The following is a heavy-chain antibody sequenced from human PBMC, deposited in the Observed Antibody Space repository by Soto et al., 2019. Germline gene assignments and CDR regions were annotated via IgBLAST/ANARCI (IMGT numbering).Heavy chain of an antibody. CDR3: ASSTMVRGVPYYYGMDV. CDR1: GFTFSSYG. Sequence: QVQLVESGGGVVQPGRSLRLSCAASGFTFSSYGMHWVRQAPGKGLEWVAVIWYDGSNKYYADSVKGRFTISRDNSKNTLYLQMNSLRAEDTAVYYWASSTMVRGVPYYYGMDVWGQGTTVTVSS. D-gene: IGHD3-10*01. J-gene: IGHJ6*02. V-gene: IGHV3-33*01. CDR2: IWYDGSNK.